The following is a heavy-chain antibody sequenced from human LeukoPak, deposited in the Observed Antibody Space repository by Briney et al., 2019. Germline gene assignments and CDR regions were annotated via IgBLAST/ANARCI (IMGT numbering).Heavy chain of an antibody. D-gene: IGHD3-3*01. CDR3: ARSPTYYDFWSGYLYYYYYYYMDV. CDR2: IYTSGST. Sequence: SETLSLTYTVRGGSMSGYYWGWIRQPAGKGLEWIGRIYTSGSTNYNPSLKSRVTISVDKSKNQFSLKLSSVTAADTAVYYCARSPTYYDFWSGYLYYYYYYYMDVWGKGTTVTVSS. CDR1: GGSMSGYY. J-gene: IGHJ6*03. V-gene: IGHV4-4*07.